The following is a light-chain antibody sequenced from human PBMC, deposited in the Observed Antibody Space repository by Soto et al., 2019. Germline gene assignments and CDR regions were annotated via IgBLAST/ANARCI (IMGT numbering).Light chain of an antibody. J-gene: IGKJ4*01. CDR3: QQDYSYPPT. CDR2: AAS. V-gene: IGKV1-8*01. CDR1: QGISSY. Sequence: AIRMTQSPSSFSASTGDRVTITCRASQGISSYLAWYQQKPGKAPKLLIYAASTLQSGVPSRFSGSGSGTDFTLTISCLQSEDFSTCYCQQDYSYPPTFGGGTKVEIK.